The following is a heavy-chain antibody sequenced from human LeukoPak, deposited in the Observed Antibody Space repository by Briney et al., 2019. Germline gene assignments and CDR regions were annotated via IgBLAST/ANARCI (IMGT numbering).Heavy chain of an antibody. D-gene: IGHD5-24*01. CDR3: ARDRGSGGWLQLFGY. J-gene: IGHJ4*02. CDR2: ISSSSSYI. V-gene: IGHV3-21*01. Sequence: SGGSLRLSCAASGFTFSSYSMTWVRQAPGKGLEWVSSISSSSSYIYYADSVKGRFTISGDNAKNSLYLQMNSLRAEDTAVYYCARDRGSGGWLQLFGYWGQGTLVTVSS. CDR1: GFTFSSYS.